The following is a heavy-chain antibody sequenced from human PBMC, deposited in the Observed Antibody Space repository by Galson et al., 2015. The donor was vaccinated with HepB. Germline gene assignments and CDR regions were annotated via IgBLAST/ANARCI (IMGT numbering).Heavy chain of an antibody. CDR3: AKDGSLRTGPVVSAADG. CDR1: GFTFSNYA. D-gene: IGHD1-14*01. Sequence: SLRLSCAASGFTFSNYAMTWVRQVPGQGLEWVSGISGRDDSTYYADSVRGRFTISRDNSKNMVFLQMDSLRAEDTAIYYCAKDGSLRTGPVVSAADGWGQGTLVTVSS. CDR2: ISGRDDST. J-gene: IGHJ4*02. V-gene: IGHV3-23*01.